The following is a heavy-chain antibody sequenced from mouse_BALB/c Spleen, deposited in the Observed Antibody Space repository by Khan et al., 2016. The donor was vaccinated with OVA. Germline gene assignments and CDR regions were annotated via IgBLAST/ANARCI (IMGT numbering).Heavy chain of an antibody. V-gene: IGHV14-3*02. Sequence: VQLQQSGAYLVKPGASVKLSCTASGFNIKNTYIHWVRQRPELGLAWIGRIDPANGNTKYDPEFQGKATLTADTSSNTAYLQLSSLTSEDTAVYFCTSSLLLYGMDNWGQGTSVTVSS. J-gene: IGHJ4*01. CDR1: GFNIKNTY. CDR3: TSSLLLYGMDN. D-gene: IGHD1-2*01. CDR2: IDPANGNT.